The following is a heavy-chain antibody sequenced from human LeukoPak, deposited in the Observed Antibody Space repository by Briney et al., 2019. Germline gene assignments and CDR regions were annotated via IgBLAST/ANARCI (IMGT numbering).Heavy chain of an antibody. V-gene: IGHV3-49*03. J-gene: IGHJ4*02. CDR2: IRSKAYGGTT. CDR1: GFTFGDYA. CDR3: AKDVYYYDSSGTGY. Sequence: GGSLRLSCTASGFTFGDYAMSWFRQAPGKGLEWVGFIRSKAYGGTTEYAASVKGRFTISRDDSKSIAYLQMKSLRAEDTAVYYCAKDVYYYDSSGTGYWGQGTLVTVSS. D-gene: IGHD3-22*01.